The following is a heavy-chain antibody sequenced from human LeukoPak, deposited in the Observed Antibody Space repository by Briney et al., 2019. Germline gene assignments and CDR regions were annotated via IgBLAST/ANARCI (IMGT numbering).Heavy chain of an antibody. CDR3: ATAHLGIVATVTPGGYWYFDL. Sequence: ASVKVSCKVSGYTLTELSMHWVRQAPGKGLEWMGGFDPEDGETIYAQKFQGRVTMTEDTSTDTAYMELSSLRSEDTAVYYCATAHLGIVATVTPGGYWYFDLWGRGTLVTVSS. CDR1: GYTLTELS. CDR2: FDPEDGET. V-gene: IGHV1-24*01. J-gene: IGHJ2*01. D-gene: IGHD4-11*01.